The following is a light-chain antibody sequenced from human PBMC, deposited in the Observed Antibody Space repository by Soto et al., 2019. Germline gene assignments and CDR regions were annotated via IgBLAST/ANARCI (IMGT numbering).Light chain of an antibody. CDR1: QSVGSSY. CDR2: GAS. CDR3: QQYDSSPLT. V-gene: IGKV3-20*01. J-gene: IGKJ4*01. Sequence: EIVLTQSPGTLSLSPGERATLYCRASQSVGSSYLAWYQQRPGQAPRLLIYGASSRATGIPDRFGGSGSGTDFTLTISRLEPEDFAVYYCQQYDSSPLTFGGGTKVEIK.